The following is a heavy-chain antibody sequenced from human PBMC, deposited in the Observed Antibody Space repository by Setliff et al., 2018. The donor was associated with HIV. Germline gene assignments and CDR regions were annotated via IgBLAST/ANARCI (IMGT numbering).Heavy chain of an antibody. CDR1: GGSISSYY. CDR3: ARWEAAQKAFDI. CDR2: IYTSGST. Sequence: SETLSLTCTVSGGSISSYYWSWIRQPPGKGLEWIGYIYTSGSTNYNPSLRSRVTISVDTSKNQLSLTLYSVSAADTAVYYCARWEAAQKAFDIWGHGTMVTVSS. V-gene: IGHV4-4*08. D-gene: IGHD1-26*01. J-gene: IGHJ3*02.